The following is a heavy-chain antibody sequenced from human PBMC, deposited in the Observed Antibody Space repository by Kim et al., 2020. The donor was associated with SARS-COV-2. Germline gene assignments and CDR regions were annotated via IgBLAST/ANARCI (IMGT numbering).Heavy chain of an antibody. CDR1: GYSFTNYW. CDR3: ARLYSSATLGRTERYCDY. Sequence: GESLKISCKGSGYSFTNYWIGWVRQMPGKGLEWMGIIYPGDSDTRHRPSFQGQVTISADKSISIVYLQWSSLKASDTAMYYCARLYSSATLGRTERYCDYWGQGTLVTVSS. CDR2: IYPGDSDT. J-gene: IGHJ4*02. V-gene: IGHV5-51*01. D-gene: IGHD6-25*01.